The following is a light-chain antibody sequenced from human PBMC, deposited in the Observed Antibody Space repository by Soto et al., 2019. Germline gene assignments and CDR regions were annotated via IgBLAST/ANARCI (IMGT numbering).Light chain of an antibody. CDR3: AAWDDSLSGWV. CDR2: RNN. CDR1: SSNIGSNF. V-gene: IGLV1-47*01. Sequence: QSVLTQPPSASGTPGQRVSISCSGSSSNIGSNFVYWYQQFPGTAPKLLIYRNNQRPSGVPDRFSGSKSGTSASLAISGLPSEDKADYYCAAWDDSLSGWVFGGGTKLTVL. J-gene: IGLJ3*02.